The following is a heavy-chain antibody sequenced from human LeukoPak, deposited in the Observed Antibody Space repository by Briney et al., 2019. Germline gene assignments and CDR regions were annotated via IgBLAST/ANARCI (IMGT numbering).Heavy chain of an antibody. V-gene: IGHV3-21*01. J-gene: IGHJ4*02. Sequence: PGGSLRLSCAASGFTFSTYTMNWVRQAPGKGLEWVSSISSSSYIYYADSVKGRFTISRDNAKNSLYLQMNSLRAEDTAVYYCARGVGYCSGGSCYDIDYWGQGTLVTVSS. CDR3: ARGVGYCSGGSCYDIDY. D-gene: IGHD2-15*01. CDR1: GFTFSTYT. CDR2: ISSSSYI.